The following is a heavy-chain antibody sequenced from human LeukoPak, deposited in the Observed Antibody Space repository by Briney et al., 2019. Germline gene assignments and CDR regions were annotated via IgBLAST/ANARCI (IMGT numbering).Heavy chain of an antibody. J-gene: IGHJ4*02. CDR3: ARVVAVAGTFPDS. D-gene: IGHD6-19*01. CDR1: GASISNSSHY. V-gene: IGHV4-39*07. CDR2: TYYTGTT. Sequence: SETLSLTCIVSGASISNSSHYWGWVRQPPGKGLEWIGNTYYTGTTYYAPSLKSRVTISIDTSKSQFSLKVSSVTAADTAVYYCARVVAVAGTFPDSWGQGTLVTVSS.